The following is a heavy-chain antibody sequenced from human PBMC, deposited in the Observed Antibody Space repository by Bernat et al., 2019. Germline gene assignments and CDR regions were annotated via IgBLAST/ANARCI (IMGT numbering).Heavy chain of an antibody. CDR1: GFTFSHSW. Sequence: EVQLVESGGGLVQPGGSLRLSCATSGFTFSHSWMSWLRQAPGKGLEWVANIKEDGGQTNDVDSVKGRCTMSRDNAKNSLFLQMNSPKAEDTAVYFCARDPAYGAIDLWGQGTLVTVSS. J-gene: IGHJ5*02. V-gene: IGHV3-7*01. CDR2: IKEDGGQT. D-gene: IGHD4/OR15-4a*01. CDR3: ARDPAYGAIDL.